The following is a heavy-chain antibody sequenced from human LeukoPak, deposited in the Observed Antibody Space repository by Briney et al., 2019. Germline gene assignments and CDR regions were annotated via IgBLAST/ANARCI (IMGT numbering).Heavy chain of an antibody. J-gene: IGHJ4*02. CDR2: ISSSSSYI. D-gene: IGHD2-21*02. CDR3: ARDTYCGGDCYSNYFDF. Sequence: GGSLTLSCAASGFTFSTYSMNRVRQAPGKGLEWVSSISSSSSYIYYADSVKGRFTISRDNAKNSLYLQMNSLRAEDTAVYYCARDTYCGGDCYSNYFDFWGQGTLVTVPS. CDR1: GFTFSTYS. V-gene: IGHV3-21*01.